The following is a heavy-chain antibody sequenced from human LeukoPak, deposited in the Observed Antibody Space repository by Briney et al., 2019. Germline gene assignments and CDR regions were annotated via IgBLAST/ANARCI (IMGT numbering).Heavy chain of an antibody. Sequence: GGSLRLSCVASGFTFSNAWMSWVRQAPGKGLEWVGRIKSRADGETTDFAAPVKGRFTISRDDSKTTLYLQMHSLKTEDTAVYYCTTDLGITMIRGVIASWGQGTLVTVSS. CDR2: IKSRADGETT. D-gene: IGHD3-10*01. V-gene: IGHV3-15*01. J-gene: IGHJ4*02. CDR3: TTDLGITMIRGVIAS. CDR1: GFTFSNAW.